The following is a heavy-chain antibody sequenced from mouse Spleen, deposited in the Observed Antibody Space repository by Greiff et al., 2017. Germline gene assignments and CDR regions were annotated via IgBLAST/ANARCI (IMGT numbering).Heavy chain of an antibody. J-gene: IGHJ3*01. V-gene: IGHV1-26*01. CDR1: GYTFTDYY. CDR3: ASSMITTGTWFAY. D-gene: IGHD2-4*01. CDR2: INPNNGGT. Sequence: VQLQQSGPELVKPGASVKISCKASGYTFTDYYMNWVKQSHGKSLEWIGDINPNNGGTSYNQKFKGKATLTVDKSSSTAYMELRSLTSEDSAVYYCASSMITTGTWFAYWGQGTLVTVSA.